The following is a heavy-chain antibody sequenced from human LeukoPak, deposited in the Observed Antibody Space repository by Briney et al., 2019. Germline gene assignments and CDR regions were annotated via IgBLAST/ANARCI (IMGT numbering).Heavy chain of an antibody. CDR3: ARDKYSGSGSYLGVSWFDP. J-gene: IGHJ5*02. CDR2: IYHSGST. Sequence: SETLSLTCAVSGGSICSGGYSWSWIRQPPGKGLEWIGYIYHSGSTYYNPSLKSRVTVSVDRSKNQFSLKLSSVTAADTAVYYCARDKYSGSGSYLGVSWFDPWGQGTLVTVSS. V-gene: IGHV4-30-2*01. CDR1: GGSICSGGYS. D-gene: IGHD3-10*01.